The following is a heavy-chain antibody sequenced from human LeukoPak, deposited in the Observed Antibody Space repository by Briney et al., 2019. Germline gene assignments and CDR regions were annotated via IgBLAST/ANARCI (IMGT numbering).Heavy chain of an antibody. CDR2: IYTSGST. D-gene: IGHD4-11*01. V-gene: IGHV4-61*02. CDR1: GGSISSGSYY. CDR3: GRAYYSNYVDGMDV. J-gene: IGHJ6*02. Sequence: PSQTLSLTCTVSGGSISSGSYYWSWIRQPAGKGLEWIGRIYTSGSTNYNPSLKSRVTISVDTSKNQFSLKLSSVTAADTAVYYCGRAYYSNYVDGMDVWGQGTTVTVSS.